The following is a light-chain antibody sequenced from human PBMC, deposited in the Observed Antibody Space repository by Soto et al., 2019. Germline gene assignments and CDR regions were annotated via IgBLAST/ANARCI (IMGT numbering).Light chain of an antibody. J-gene: IGKJ4*01. CDR1: QTISRY. V-gene: IGKV1-39*01. CDR2: ATS. CDR3: QQRNSNPT. Sequence: DIQMTQSPSSLSASVGDRVTITCRASQTISRYLNWYQQKAGEAPKLLIYATSTLKSGVPSRFGGSGCGTDFPLTINSRQLEVLAIYSCQQRNSNPTLGGGPKGEIK.